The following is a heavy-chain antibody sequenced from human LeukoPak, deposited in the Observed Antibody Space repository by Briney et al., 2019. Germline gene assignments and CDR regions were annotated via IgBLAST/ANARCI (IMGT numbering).Heavy chain of an antibody. Sequence: PGGSLRLSCAASGLTFSSYWMSWVRQAPGKGLEWVANIKQDGSEKYYVDSVKGRFTISRDNAKNSLYLQMNSLRAEDTAVYYCASITIFGVVPGGFDPWGQGTLVTVSS. CDR2: IKQDGSEK. V-gene: IGHV3-7*01. J-gene: IGHJ5*02. CDR1: GLTFSSYW. CDR3: ASITIFGVVPGGFDP. D-gene: IGHD3-3*01.